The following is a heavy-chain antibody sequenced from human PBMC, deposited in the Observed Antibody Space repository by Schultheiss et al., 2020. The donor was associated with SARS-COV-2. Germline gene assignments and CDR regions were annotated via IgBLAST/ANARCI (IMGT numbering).Heavy chain of an antibody. D-gene: IGHD5-12*01. J-gene: IGHJ2*01. Sequence: SQTLSLTCTVSGGSISSYYWSWIRQPPGKGLEWIGYIYYSGSTYYNPSLKSRVTMSVNTSKNQFSLKLSSVTAVDTAVYYCARAYSGYEVDPSLGWYFDLWGRGTLVTVSS. CDR3: ARAYSGYEVDPSLGWYFDL. V-gene: IGHV4-59*12. CDR2: IYYSGST. CDR1: GGSISSYY.